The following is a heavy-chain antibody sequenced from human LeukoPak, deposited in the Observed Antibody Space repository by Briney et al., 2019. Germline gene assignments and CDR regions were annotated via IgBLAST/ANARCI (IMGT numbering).Heavy chain of an antibody. V-gene: IGHV1-8*02. Sequence: GASVKVSCKASGYTFTGYYMHWVRQAPGQGLEWMGWMNPNSGNTGYAQKFQGRVTMTRNTSISTAYMELSSLRSEDTAVYYCARGVWGDYDILTGPRRDYWGQGTLVTVSS. D-gene: IGHD3-9*01. CDR1: GYTFTGYY. J-gene: IGHJ4*02. CDR2: MNPNSGNT. CDR3: ARGVWGDYDILTGPRRDY.